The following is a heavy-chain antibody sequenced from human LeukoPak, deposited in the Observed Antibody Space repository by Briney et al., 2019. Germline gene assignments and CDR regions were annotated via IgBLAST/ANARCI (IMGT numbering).Heavy chain of an antibody. J-gene: IGHJ4*02. CDR1: GFAFSSYS. V-gene: IGHV3-23*01. D-gene: IGHD2-2*01. Sequence: GGSLRLSCAASGFAFSSYSMNWVRQGPGKGLEWVSTMSASDAGTYYADSVKGRFTISRDNSKNTLYLQMNSLRAEDTAVYYCASWGYCSSTSCNYFDYWGQGTLVTVSS. CDR2: MSASDAGT. CDR3: ASWGYCSSTSCNYFDY.